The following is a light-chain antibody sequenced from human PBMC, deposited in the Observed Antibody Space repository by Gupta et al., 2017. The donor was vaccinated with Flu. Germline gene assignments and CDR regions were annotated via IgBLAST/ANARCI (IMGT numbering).Light chain of an antibody. CDR3: SSYTSNRGV. CDR1: SSDVGGYNF. CDR2: EVT. V-gene: IGLV2-14*01. Sequence: QSALTQPASVSGSPGQSITISCTGTSSDVGGYNFVSWYQQHPGKAPKLIMYEVTNRPSGVSNRFSGSKAGNTASLTIAGLQAEDEANYYCSSYTSNRGVFGGGTELTVL. J-gene: IGLJ3*02.